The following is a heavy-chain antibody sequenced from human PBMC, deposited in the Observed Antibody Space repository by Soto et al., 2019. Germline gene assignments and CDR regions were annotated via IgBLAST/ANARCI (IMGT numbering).Heavy chain of an antibody. V-gene: IGHV3-23*01. CDR1: GFSFSSYA. D-gene: IGHD3-3*01. Sequence: PGGSLRLSCAAPGFSFSSYALSWVRQAPGKGLEWVSTISGSDGKTFYADSVKGRFSISRGTSQSTLYLQMNSLRADDTAMYYCARWSYLDYWGQGTRDTVSS. J-gene: IGHJ4*02. CDR3: ARWSYLDY. CDR2: ISGSDGKT.